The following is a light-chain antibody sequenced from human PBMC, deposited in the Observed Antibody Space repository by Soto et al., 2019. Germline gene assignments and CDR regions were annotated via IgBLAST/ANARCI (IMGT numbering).Light chain of an antibody. Sequence: QSALTQPASVSGSPGQSITISCTGTSSDVGGYNYVSWYQQHPGKAPKLMIYDVSNRPSGVSDRLSGSKSGNTASLTISGLQADDEADYSCSSYTSSSTLVYVFGSGTKVTV. CDR2: DVS. J-gene: IGLJ1*01. V-gene: IGLV2-14*01. CDR1: SSDVGGYNY. CDR3: SSYTSSSTLVYV.